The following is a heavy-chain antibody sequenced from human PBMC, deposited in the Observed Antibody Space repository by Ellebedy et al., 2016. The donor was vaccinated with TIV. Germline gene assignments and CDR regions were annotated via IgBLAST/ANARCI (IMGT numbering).Heavy chain of an antibody. D-gene: IGHD2-2*01. CDR3: ATILGGYCSSTSCPPAFDI. Sequence: GESLKISCKGSGYSFTSYWIGWVRQMPGKGLEWMGIIYPGDSDTRYSPSFQGQVTISADKSISTAYLQWSSLKASDTAMYYCATILGGYCSSTSCPPAFDIWGQGTMVTVSS. V-gene: IGHV5-51*01. CDR2: IYPGDSDT. J-gene: IGHJ3*02. CDR1: GYSFTSYW.